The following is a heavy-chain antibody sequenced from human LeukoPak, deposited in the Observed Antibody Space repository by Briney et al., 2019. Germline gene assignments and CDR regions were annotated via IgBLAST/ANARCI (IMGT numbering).Heavy chain of an antibody. V-gene: IGHV5-51*01. D-gene: IGHD3-10*01. CDR3: ARGSYYYGSGSYAYYGMDV. J-gene: IGHJ6*04. CDR1: GYSFTSYW. Sequence: GESLKISCKGSGYSFTSYWIGWVRQMPGKSLEWMGIIYPGDSDTRYGPSFQGQVTISADKSISTAYLQWSSLKASDTAMYYCARGSYYYGSGSYAYYGMDVWGKGTTVTVSS. CDR2: IYPGDSDT.